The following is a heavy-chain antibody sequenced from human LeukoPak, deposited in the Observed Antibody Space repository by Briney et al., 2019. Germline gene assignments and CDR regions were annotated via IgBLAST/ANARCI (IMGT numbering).Heavy chain of an antibody. D-gene: IGHD1-26*01. CDR3: ARAIVGASIVPGSFDY. V-gene: IGHV1-69*13. J-gene: IGHJ4*02. Sequence: SVKVSCKASGGTFSSYAISWVRQAPGQGLEWMGGIIPIFGTANYAQKFQGRVTITADESTSTAYMELSSLRSEDTAVYYCARAIVGASIVPGSFDYWGQGTPVTVSS. CDR2: IIPIFGTA. CDR1: GGTFSSYA.